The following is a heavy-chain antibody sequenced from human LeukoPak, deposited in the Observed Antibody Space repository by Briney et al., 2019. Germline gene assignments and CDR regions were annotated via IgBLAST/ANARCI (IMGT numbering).Heavy chain of an antibody. CDR2: IYYSGTT. D-gene: IGHD2-21*02. Sequence: NPSETLSLTCTVSGGSISRYYWSWIRQPPGKRLEWIGSIYYSGTTNYNPSLKSRVTISTDTSKNQLSLKLSSVTAADTAVYYCARARECGWDCSRYYWGPGTLGTVSP. V-gene: IGHV4-59*01. CDR1: GGSISRYY. J-gene: IGHJ4*02. CDR3: ARARECGWDCSRYY.